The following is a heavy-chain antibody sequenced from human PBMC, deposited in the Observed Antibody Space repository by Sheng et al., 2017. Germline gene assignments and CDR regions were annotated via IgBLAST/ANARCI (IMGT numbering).Heavy chain of an antibody. Sequence: QVQLVQSGAEVKKPGSSVKVSCKASGGTFSSYTISWVRQAPGQGLEWMGRIIPILGIANYAQKFQGRVTITADKSTSTAYMELSSLRSEDTAVYYCATPSRDGYNFLARTRAFDIWGQGTMVTVSS. D-gene: IGHD5-12*01. CDR1: GGTFSSYT. CDR3: ATPSRDGYNFLARTRAFDI. J-gene: IGHJ3*02. V-gene: IGHV1-69*02. CDR2: IIPILGIA.